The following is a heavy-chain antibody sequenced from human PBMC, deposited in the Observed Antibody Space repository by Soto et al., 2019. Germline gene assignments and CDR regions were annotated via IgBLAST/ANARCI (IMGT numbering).Heavy chain of an antibody. CDR1: GFTFSSYA. CDR3: AKGITMVRGAIDI. V-gene: IGHV3-23*01. D-gene: IGHD3-10*01. J-gene: IGHJ3*02. CDR2: ISGSGGST. Sequence: GGSLRLSCAASGFTFSSYAMSWVRQAPGKGLEWVSAISGSGGSTYYADSVKGRFTISRDNSENTLYLQMNSLRAEDTAVYYCAKGITMVRGAIDIWGQGTMVTVSS.